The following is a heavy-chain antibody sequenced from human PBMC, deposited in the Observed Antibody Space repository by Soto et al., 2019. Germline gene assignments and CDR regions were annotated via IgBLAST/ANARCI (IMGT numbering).Heavy chain of an antibody. D-gene: IGHD2-21*02. CDR3: ASSPYCGGDCYSNIDY. V-gene: IGHV3-23*01. Sequence: GGSLRLSCAASGFTFSSYAMSWVRQAPGKGLEWVSAISGSGGSTYYADSVKGRFTISRDNSKNTLYLQMNSLRAEGTAVYYCASSPYCGGDCYSNIDYWGQGTLVTVSS. CDR1: GFTFSSYA. J-gene: IGHJ4*02. CDR2: ISGSGGST.